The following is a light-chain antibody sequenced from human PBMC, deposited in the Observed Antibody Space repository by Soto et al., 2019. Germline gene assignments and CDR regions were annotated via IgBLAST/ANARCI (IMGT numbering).Light chain of an antibody. CDR3: MQALQTPST. CDR1: QSLLHSNGYNY. CDR2: LGS. Sequence: DIVMTQSPLSLPVTPGEPASISCRSSQSLLHSNGYNYLHWYLQKPGQSPQLLIYLGSNRASGVPDRFRGSGSGTDFTLKISRVEAEDVGVYYCMQALQTPSTFGQGTKVEIK. V-gene: IGKV2-28*01. J-gene: IGKJ1*01.